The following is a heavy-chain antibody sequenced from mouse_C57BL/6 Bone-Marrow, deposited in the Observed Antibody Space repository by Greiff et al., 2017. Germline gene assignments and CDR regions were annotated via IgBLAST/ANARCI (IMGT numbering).Heavy chain of an antibody. CDR1: GFTFSSYS. J-gene: IGHJ1*03. D-gene: IGHD1-1*01. V-gene: IGHV5-9-1*02. CDR3: TRDPYGSSSHWYFDV. CDR2: IRSGGDYI. Sequence: EVKLMESGEGLVKPGRSLKLSCAASGFTFSSYSMFWVRQTPEKRLEWVAYIRSGGDYIHDANTLKGRFTISRDNARDTLYLQMSRLKSEDTAMYYCTRDPYGSSSHWYFDVWGTGTTVTVSS.